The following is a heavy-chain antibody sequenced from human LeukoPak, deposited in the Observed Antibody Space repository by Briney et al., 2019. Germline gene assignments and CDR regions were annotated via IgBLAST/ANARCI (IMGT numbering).Heavy chain of an antibody. CDR3: ARVPAGIFGVGMGFDP. D-gene: IGHD3-3*02. V-gene: IGHV4-61*01. J-gene: IGHJ5*02. CDR1: GGSISSGSYY. CDR2: IYYSGST. Sequence: SETLSLTCTVSGGSISSGSYYWSWIRQPPGKGLEWIGYIYYSGSTNYNPSLKSRVTISVDTSKNQFSLKLSSVTAADTAVYYCARVPAGIFGVGMGFDPWGQGTLVTVSS.